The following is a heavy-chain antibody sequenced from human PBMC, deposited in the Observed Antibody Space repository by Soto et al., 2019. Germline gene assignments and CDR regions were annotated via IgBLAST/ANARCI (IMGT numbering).Heavy chain of an antibody. D-gene: IGHD5-18*01. CDR2: ISYDGSNK. Sequence: PGESLKISCAASGFTFSSYGMHWVRQAPGKGLEWVAVISYDGSNKYYADSVKGRFTISRDNSKNTLYLQMNSLRAEDTAVYYCAKERGYRSPTFDYWGQGTLVTVSS. CDR3: AKERGYRSPTFDY. J-gene: IGHJ4*02. V-gene: IGHV3-30*18. CDR1: GFTFSSYG.